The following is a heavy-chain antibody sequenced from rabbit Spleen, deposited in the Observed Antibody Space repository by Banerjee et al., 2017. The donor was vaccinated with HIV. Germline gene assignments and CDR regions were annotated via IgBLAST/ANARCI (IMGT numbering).Heavy chain of an antibody. Sequence: QSLEESGGDLVKPGASLTLTCTAFGFSFSSSYYMCWVRQAPGKGLEWIGCMDTVSGGVTYYASWVNGRFTISKASSTTVTLQMASLTAADTATYFCARGSGDTNNAYNLWGQGTLVTVS. CDR1: GFSFSSSYY. J-gene: IGHJ3*01. CDR2: MDTVSGGVT. CDR3: ARGSGDTNNAYNL. D-gene: IGHD6-1*01. V-gene: IGHV1S40*01.